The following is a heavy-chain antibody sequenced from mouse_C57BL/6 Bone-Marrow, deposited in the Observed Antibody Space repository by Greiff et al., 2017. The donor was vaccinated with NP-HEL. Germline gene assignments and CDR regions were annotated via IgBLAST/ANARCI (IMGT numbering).Heavy chain of an antibody. V-gene: IGHV1-76*01. CDR2: IYPGSGNT. J-gene: IGHJ4*01. CDR1: GYTFTDYY. D-gene: IGHD2-3*01. Sequence: QVQLQQSGAELVRPGASVKLSCKASGYTFTDYYINWVKQRPGQGLEWIARIYPGSGNTYYNEKFKGKATLTAEKSSSTAYMQLSSLTSEDSAVYFCARWDGYPTLYYAMDYWGQGTSVTVSS. CDR3: ARWDGYPTLYYAMDY.